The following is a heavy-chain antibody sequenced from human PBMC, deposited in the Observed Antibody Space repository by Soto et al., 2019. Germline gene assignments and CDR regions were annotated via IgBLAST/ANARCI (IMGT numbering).Heavy chain of an antibody. CDR3: ARGSLIVLMVYAQYGMDV. J-gene: IGHJ6*02. CDR2: INHSGST. Sequence: SETLSLTCAVYGGSFSGYYWSWIRQPPGKGLEWIGEINHSGSTNYNPSLKSRVTISVDTSKNQFSLKLSSVTAADTAVYYCARGSLIVLMVYAQYGMDVWGQGTTVTVSS. V-gene: IGHV4-34*01. CDR1: GGSFSGYY. D-gene: IGHD2-8*01.